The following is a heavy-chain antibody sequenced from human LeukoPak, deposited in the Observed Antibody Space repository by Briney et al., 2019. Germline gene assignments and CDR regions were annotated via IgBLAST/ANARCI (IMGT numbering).Heavy chain of an antibody. D-gene: IGHD1-7*01. Sequence: KPPETLSLTSTVPGYSIRNGFYWGWIRQPPGKGLEWIGSIYHSGNTYYNPSLKSRVNISVNTSKNQFSLKLSSVTAADTAVYYCARDNWNSGYMDVWGKGTTVTVSS. J-gene: IGHJ6*03. CDR1: GYSIRNGFY. V-gene: IGHV4-38-2*02. CDR3: ARDNWNSGYMDV. CDR2: IYHSGNT.